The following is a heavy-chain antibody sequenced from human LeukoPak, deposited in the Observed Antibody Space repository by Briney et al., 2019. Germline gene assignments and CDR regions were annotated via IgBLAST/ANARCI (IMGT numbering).Heavy chain of an antibody. Sequence: SETLSLTCAVYSGSFSGDYWTWIRQPPGKGLEWIGVILHSGSTNFNPSLKSRVTISGDTSKNQFSLRLSSVTAADTAVYYCARASYSYDINGWVPFDYWGQGTLVTVSS. CDR2: ILHSGST. CDR3: ARASYSYDINGWVPFDY. D-gene: IGHD3-22*01. CDR1: SGSFSGDY. J-gene: IGHJ4*02. V-gene: IGHV4-34*12.